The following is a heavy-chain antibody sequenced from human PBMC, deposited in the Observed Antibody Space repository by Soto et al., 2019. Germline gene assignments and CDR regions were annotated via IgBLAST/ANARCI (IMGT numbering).Heavy chain of an antibody. D-gene: IGHD5-18*01. Sequence: QVKLVQSGAEVKKPGSSVKVSCKASGGTFSSYAISWVRQAPGQGLDWMGGIIPIFGTANYAQKFQGRVTITADKSTSTAYMELSSLRSEDTAVYYCARDVGYNYKGGMDVWGQGTTVTVSS. J-gene: IGHJ6*02. CDR1: GGTFSSYA. V-gene: IGHV1-69*06. CDR3: ARDVGYNYKGGMDV. CDR2: IIPIFGTA.